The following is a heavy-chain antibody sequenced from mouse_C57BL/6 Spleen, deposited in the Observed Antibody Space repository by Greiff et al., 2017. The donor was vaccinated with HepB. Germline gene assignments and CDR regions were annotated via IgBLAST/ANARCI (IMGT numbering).Heavy chain of an antibody. V-gene: IGHV1-15*01. CDR1: GYTFTDYE. Sequence: QVHVKQSGAELVRPGASVTLSCKASGYTFTDYEMHWVKQTPVHGLEWIGAIDPETGGTAYNQKFKGKAILTADKSSSTAYMELRSLTSEDSAVYYCTRGIYYYGSSYGYFDVWGTGTTVTVSS. CDR2: IDPETGGT. J-gene: IGHJ1*03. CDR3: TRGIYYYGSSYGYFDV. D-gene: IGHD1-1*01.